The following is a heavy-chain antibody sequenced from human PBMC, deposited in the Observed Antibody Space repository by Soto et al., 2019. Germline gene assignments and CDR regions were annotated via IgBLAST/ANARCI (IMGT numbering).Heavy chain of an antibody. Sequence: KASETLFLTCTVSGDSISGGAYYWSWIRQHPGKGLEWIGYIFYSGSTYYNPSLQSRLTISVDTSKNQFSLNLNSVTAADTAVYFCARVTSDSSGGWFDPWGQGTLVTVSS. V-gene: IGHV4-31*03. CDR1: GDSISGGAYY. D-gene: IGHD6-6*01. CDR3: ARVTSDSSGGWFDP. CDR2: IFYSGST. J-gene: IGHJ5*02.